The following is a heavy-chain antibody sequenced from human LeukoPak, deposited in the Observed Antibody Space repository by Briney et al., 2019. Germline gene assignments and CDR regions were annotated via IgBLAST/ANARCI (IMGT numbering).Heavy chain of an antibody. D-gene: IGHD4-17*01. CDR2: ISSSGGAI. J-gene: IGHJ4*02. Sequence: GGSLRLSCAASGFTFSTYEMNWVRQAPGKGLEWVSYISSSGGAIYYGDSVKGRFTISRDNAKNSLYLQMNSLRAEDTAVYYCARAGPTVTNYFDYWGQGSLVTVSS. V-gene: IGHV3-48*03. CDR1: GFTFSTYE. CDR3: ARAGPTVTNYFDY.